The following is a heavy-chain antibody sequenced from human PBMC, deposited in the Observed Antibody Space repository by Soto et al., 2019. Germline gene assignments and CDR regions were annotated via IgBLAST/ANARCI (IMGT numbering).Heavy chain of an antibody. CDR2: IYYSGST. J-gene: IGHJ4*02. CDR3: ARIDYGDYVLMGTVDY. CDR1: GGSISCSSYY. Sequence: SETLSLTCTVSGGSISCSSYYWGWIRQPPGKGLEWIGSIYYSGSTYYNPSLKSRVTISVDTSKNQFSLKLSSVTAADTAVYYCARIDYGDYVLMGTVDYWGQGTLVTSPQ. D-gene: IGHD4-17*01. V-gene: IGHV4-39*01.